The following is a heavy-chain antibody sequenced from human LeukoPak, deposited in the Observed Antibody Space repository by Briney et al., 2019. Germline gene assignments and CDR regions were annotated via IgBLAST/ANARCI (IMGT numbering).Heavy chain of an antibody. V-gene: IGHV4-59*08. Sequence: SETLSLTCTVSGGSISSYYWSWIRQPPGKGLEWIGYIYYSGSTNYNPSLKSRVTISVDTSKNQFSPKLSSVTAADTAVYYCAGDYYGSGSYYDYWGQGTLVTVSS. CDR1: GGSISSYY. CDR3: AGDYYGSGSYYDY. J-gene: IGHJ4*02. CDR2: IYYSGST. D-gene: IGHD3-10*01.